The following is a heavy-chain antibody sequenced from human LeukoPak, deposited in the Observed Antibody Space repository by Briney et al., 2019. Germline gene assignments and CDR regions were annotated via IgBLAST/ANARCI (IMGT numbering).Heavy chain of an antibody. CDR2: IYHSGST. Sequence: SETLSLTCTVSGGYISSGGYYWSWIRQPPGEGLEWIGYIYHSGSTYYNPSLKSRVTISVDRSKNQFSLKLSSVTAADTAVYYCASRRKRGYSDIAALDYWGQGTLVTVSS. CDR3: ASRRKRGYSDIAALDY. J-gene: IGHJ4*02. CDR1: GGYISSGGYY. D-gene: IGHD6-25*01. V-gene: IGHV4-30-2*01.